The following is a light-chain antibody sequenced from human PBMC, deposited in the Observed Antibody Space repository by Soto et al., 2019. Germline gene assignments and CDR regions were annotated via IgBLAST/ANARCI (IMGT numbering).Light chain of an antibody. V-gene: IGLV2-14*03. Sequence: QSVLTQPASVSGSPGQSIAISCTGTSSDVGAYNYVSWYQQHPGKAPKLMIYHVSNRPSGVSDRFSGSKSDNTASLTISGHQAEDEADYYCSSYTTSSTYFFGTGTKVTVL. J-gene: IGLJ1*01. CDR3: SSYTTSSTYF. CDR2: HVS. CDR1: SSDVGAYNY.